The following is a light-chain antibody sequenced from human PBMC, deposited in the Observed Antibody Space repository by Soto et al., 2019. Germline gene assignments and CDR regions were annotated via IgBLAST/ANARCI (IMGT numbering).Light chain of an antibody. J-gene: IGKJ1*01. CDR1: QPVNNN. CDR2: GAS. Sequence: IVMTQSPATLSVSPVDRVTLSCRSSQPVNNNLAWYQHKPGEAPRLLIYGASTRATGISARFSGSGSGTEFTLTISSLQSEDFEVYYCQQYNNWTQTFGQGTKVDIK. CDR3: QQYNNWTQT. V-gene: IGKV3-15*01.